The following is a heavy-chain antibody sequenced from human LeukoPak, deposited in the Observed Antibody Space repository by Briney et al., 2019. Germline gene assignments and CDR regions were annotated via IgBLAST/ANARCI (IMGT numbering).Heavy chain of an antibody. CDR1: GFTFSSYA. CDR2: ISYDGSNK. D-gene: IGHD3-16*01. J-gene: IGHJ4*02. CDR3: ARGHSIWGPYDY. Sequence: GGSLRLSCAASGFTFSSYAMHWVRQAPGKGLEWVAVISYDGSNKYYADSVKGRFTISRDNSKNTLYLQMNSLRAEDTAVYYCARGHSIWGPYDYWGQGTLVTVSS. V-gene: IGHV3-30*04.